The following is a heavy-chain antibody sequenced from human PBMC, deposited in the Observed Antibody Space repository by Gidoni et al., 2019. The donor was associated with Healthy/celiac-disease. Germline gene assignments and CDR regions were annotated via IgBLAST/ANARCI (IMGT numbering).Heavy chain of an antibody. CDR2: INHSGST. CDR3: ARGQLRFLEHLLMSVHWFDP. Sequence: QVQLQQWGAGLLKPSETLSLTCAVYGGSFSGYYWSWIRQPPGKGLEWIGEINHSGSTNYNPPLKSRVTISVDTSKNQFSLKLSSVTAADTAVYYCARGQLRFLEHLLMSVHWFDPWGQGTLVTVSS. V-gene: IGHV4-34*01. CDR1: GGSFSGYY. J-gene: IGHJ5*02. D-gene: IGHD3-3*01.